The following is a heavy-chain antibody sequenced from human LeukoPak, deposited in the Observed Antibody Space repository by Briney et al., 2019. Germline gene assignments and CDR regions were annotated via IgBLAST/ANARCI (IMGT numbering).Heavy chain of an antibody. J-gene: IGHJ4*02. CDR1: GYTFTSYD. CDR3: ARAESGGYYYFGDY. CDR2: MNPNSGNT. D-gene: IGHD3-22*01. V-gene: IGHV1-8*03. Sequence: ASVKVSCKASGYTFTSYDINWVRQATGQGLEWMGWMNPNSGNTGYAQKFQGRVTITRNTSISTAYMELSSLRSEDTAVYYCARAESGGYYYFGDYWGQGTLVTVSS.